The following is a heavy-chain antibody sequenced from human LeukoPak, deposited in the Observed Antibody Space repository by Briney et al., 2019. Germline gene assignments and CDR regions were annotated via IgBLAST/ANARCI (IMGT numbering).Heavy chain of an antibody. CDR3: ARECSYVSGSYNH. J-gene: IGHJ5*02. V-gene: IGHV4-59*01. CDR1: GGSISSYY. Sequence: SETLSLTCTVSGGSISSYYWSWIRQPPGKGLEWIGYIYYSGSTNYNPSLKSRVTISVDTSKNQFSLKLSSVTAADTAAYYCARECSYVSGSYNHWGQGTLVTVSS. CDR2: IYYSGST. D-gene: IGHD3-10*01.